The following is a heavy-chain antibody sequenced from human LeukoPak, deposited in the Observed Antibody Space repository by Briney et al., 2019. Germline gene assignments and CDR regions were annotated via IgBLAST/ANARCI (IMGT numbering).Heavy chain of an antibody. J-gene: IGHJ3*01. Sequence: PSETLSLTCTVSGGSINGYYWTWIRQPPGKGLEWIGYIYYSGSTNYNPSLKSRVTLSVHTSKNQFSLRLSSVTAADTAIYYCARRRLGDAFDVWGQGTMVAVSS. D-gene: IGHD3-16*01. V-gene: IGHV4-59*08. CDR1: GGSINGYY. CDR3: ARRRLGDAFDV. CDR2: IYYSGST.